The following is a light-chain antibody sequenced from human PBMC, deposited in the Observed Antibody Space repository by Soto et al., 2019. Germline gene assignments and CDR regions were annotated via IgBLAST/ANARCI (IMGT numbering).Light chain of an antibody. J-gene: IGLJ2*01. CDR3: CSYAGSNTLI. V-gene: IGLV2-11*01. Sequence: QSALTQPRSVSGSPGQSVTISCTGTSSDVGGYDYVSWYQQHPGKAPKLMIYDVTRRPSGVPDRFSGSKSGITASLTISGLQAGDEADYYCCSYAGSNTLIFGGGTKVTVL. CDR2: DVT. CDR1: SSDVGGYDY.